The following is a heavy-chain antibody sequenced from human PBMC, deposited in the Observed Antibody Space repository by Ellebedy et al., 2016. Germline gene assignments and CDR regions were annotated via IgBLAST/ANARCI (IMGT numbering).Heavy chain of an antibody. CDR3: AKGLTYYDFWSGSDY. J-gene: IGHJ4*02. D-gene: IGHD3-3*01. Sequence: GESLKISXAASGFTFSSSAMTWVRQAPGKGLEWVSSISSSSSYIYYADSVKGRFTISRDNAKNSLYLQMNSLRAEDTAVYYCAKGLTYYDFWSGSDYWGQGTLVTVSS. V-gene: IGHV3-21*01. CDR1: GFTFSSSA. CDR2: ISSSSSYI.